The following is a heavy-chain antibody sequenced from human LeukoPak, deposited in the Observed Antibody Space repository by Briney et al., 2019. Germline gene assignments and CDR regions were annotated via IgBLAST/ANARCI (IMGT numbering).Heavy chain of an antibody. CDR1: GDSICSSSYY. CDR2: IYYSGST. Sequence: SETLSLTCTVSGDSICSSSYYWAWVRQPPGEGLGWIGSIYYSGSTYYTPSLKSRVTISVETSKSKFSLKVSSVTAADTAVYYCARQTWIELWHFDYWGQGALVTVSS. J-gene: IGHJ4*02. V-gene: IGHV4-39*01. CDR3: ARQTWIELWHFDY. D-gene: IGHD5-18*01.